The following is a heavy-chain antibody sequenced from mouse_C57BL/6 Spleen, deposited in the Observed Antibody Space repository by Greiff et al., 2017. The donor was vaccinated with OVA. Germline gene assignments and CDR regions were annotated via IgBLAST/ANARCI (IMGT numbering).Heavy chain of an antibody. Sequence: VQLQQSGAELARPGASVKLSCKASGYTFTSYGISWVKQRTGQGLEWIGEIYPRSGNTYYNEKFKGKATLTADKSSSTAYMELRSLTSEDSAVYFCGYGSSYGWFAYWGQGTLVTVSA. CDR2: IYPRSGNT. V-gene: IGHV1-81*01. J-gene: IGHJ3*01. D-gene: IGHD1-1*01. CDR3: GYGSSYGWFAY. CDR1: GYTFTSYG.